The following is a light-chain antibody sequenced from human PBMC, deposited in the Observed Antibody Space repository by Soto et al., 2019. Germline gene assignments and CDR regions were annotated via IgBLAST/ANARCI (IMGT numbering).Light chain of an antibody. J-gene: IGKJ5*01. CDR1: QSVSSY. V-gene: IGKV3-11*01. CDR3: QQRSNWPRSIT. CDR2: DAS. Sequence: EIVMTQSPATLSVSPGDRATLSCRGSQSVSSYLAWYQQKPGQAPRLLIYDASNRATGIPARFSGSGSGTDFTLTISSLEPEDFAVYYCQQRSNWPRSITFGQGTRLEI.